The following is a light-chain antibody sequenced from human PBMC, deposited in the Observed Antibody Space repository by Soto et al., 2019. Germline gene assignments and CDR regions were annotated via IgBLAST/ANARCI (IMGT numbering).Light chain of an antibody. Sequence: EIVLTQSPGTLSLSPGERATLSCRASQTVGNNYLDWYQQKPGQAPRLLIYGASSRATVIPDRFSGSGSGTDFTLTISRLEPEDVAVYYCRQSATFPRTFGQGTKVEIK. CDR1: QTVGNNY. V-gene: IGKV3-20*01. J-gene: IGKJ1*01. CDR2: GAS. CDR3: RQSATFPRT.